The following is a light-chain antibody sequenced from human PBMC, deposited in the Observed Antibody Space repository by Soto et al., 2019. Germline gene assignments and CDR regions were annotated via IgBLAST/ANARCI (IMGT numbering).Light chain of an antibody. V-gene: IGLV1-44*01. CDR3: ATWDDSLNSLV. Sequence: QSVLTQSPSASGTPGQRVSSSCCGSTSNIGSNTVHWYQQLPGTAPKLLIYNTYQRTSGVPDRFSDSKSGTSASLAISGHQSDDEADYYCATWDDSLNSLVFGGGTKLPVL. CDR1: TSNIGSNT. J-gene: IGLJ3*02. CDR2: NTY.